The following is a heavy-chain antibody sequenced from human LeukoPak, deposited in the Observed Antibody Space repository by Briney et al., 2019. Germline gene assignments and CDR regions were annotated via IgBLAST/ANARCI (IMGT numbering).Heavy chain of an antibody. D-gene: IGHD6-6*01. J-gene: IGHJ4*02. CDR3: ARSLGAARTFDY. V-gene: IGHV3-21*01. Sequence: GGSLRLSCAASGFTVSSNYMNWVRQAPGRGLEWVSSISSSSSYIYYADSVKGRFTISRDNAKNSLYLQMNSLRAEDTAVYYCARSLGAARTFDYWGQGTLVTVSS. CDR1: GFTVSSNY. CDR2: ISSSSSYI.